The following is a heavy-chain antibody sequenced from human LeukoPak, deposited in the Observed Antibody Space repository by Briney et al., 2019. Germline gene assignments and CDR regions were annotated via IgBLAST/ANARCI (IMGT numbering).Heavy chain of an antibody. D-gene: IGHD6-13*01. J-gene: IGHJ4*02. CDR3: ARGSYSSSWYADY. CDR1: GFTFSSYS. CDR2: ISSSSSYI. V-gene: IGHV3-21*01. Sequence: GGSLRLSCAASGFTFSSYSMNWVRQAPGKGLEWISSISSSSSYIYYADSVKGRFTISRDNAKNSLYLQMNSLRAEDTAVYYCARGSYSSSWYADYWGQGTLVTVSS.